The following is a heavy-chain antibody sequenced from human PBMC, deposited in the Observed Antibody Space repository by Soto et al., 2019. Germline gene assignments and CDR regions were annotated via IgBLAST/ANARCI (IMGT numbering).Heavy chain of an antibody. Sequence: SETLSLTCAVYGGSFSGYYWSWIRQPPGKGLEWIGEINHSGSTNYNPSLKSRVTISVDTSKNQFSLKLSSVTAADTAVYYCARAVGYCSGGSCTNSNYYYYYGMDVWGQGTMVTVYS. J-gene: IGHJ6*02. CDR3: ARAVGYCSGGSCTNSNYYYYYGMDV. CDR1: GGSFSGYY. CDR2: INHSGST. V-gene: IGHV4-34*01. D-gene: IGHD2-15*01.